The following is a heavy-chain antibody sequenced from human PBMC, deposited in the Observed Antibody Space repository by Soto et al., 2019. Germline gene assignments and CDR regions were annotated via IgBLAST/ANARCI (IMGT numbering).Heavy chain of an antibody. D-gene: IGHD5-18*01. J-gene: IGHJ4*02. CDR3: ARGYTNIDY. Sequence: PGGSLRLSCAASGFTFSSYAMSWVRQAPGKGLEWVSSISDSGGTTYYADSVKGRFAISRDNSKNTLYLQMTSLRAEDTAEYYCARGYTNIDYWGQGTLVTVSS. V-gene: IGHV3-23*01. CDR1: GFTFSSYA. CDR2: ISDSGGTT.